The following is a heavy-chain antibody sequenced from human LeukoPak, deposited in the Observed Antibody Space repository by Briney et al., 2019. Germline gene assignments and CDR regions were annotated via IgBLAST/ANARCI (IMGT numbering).Heavy chain of an antibody. V-gene: IGHV1-58*02. D-gene: IGHD6-19*01. CDR1: RFTFISSG. CDR3: AKMVHTEQWLVPFDY. CDR2: IVVGSGNT. Sequence: SVKVSCKASRFTFISSGMQWVRQARGQRLEWIGWIVVGSGNTNYAQKFQERVTITRDMSTSTAYMELSSLRSEDTAVYYCAKMVHTEQWLVPFDYWGQGTLVTVSS. J-gene: IGHJ4*02.